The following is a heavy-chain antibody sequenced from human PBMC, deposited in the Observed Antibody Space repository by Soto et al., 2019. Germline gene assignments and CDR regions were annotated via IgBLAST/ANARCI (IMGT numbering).Heavy chain of an antibody. V-gene: IGHV3-23*01. D-gene: IGHD2-21*02. CDR3: AKDAVSANGEWDWFDP. CDR1: GFTFSSYA. Sequence: EMQLLGSGGGLVEPGGSLRLSCAASGFTFSSYAMTWVRQAPGKGLEWVSSIHGSAGGAYYSNSVKGRFTVSRADSQKTLFHQMTSLRVDDTAIYYCAKDAVSANGEWDWFDPWGQGILVTVS. J-gene: IGHJ5*02. CDR2: IHGSAGGA.